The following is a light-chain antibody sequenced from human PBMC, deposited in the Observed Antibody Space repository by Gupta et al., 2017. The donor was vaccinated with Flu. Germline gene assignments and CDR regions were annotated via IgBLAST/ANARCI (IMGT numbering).Light chain of an antibody. J-gene: IGLJ1*01. Sequence: QSALTQPASVSGSPGQSITVSCTGTSSDVGAYNYVSWYQQHPGKAPKLMVYDVSNRPSGVSDRFTGFKSGNTASLIISGLQAEDEADYYCSSYRSSSTSYVFGTGTKVTVL. CDR2: DVS. CDR1: SSDVGAYNY. V-gene: IGLV2-14*01. CDR3: SSYRSSSTSYV.